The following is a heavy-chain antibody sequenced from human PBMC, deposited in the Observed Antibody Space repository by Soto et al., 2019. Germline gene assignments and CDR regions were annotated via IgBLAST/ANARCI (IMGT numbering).Heavy chain of an antibody. V-gene: IGHV4-4*02. CDR3: ARATAQREGDTPYDYPYYYYGMDV. J-gene: IGHJ6*02. CDR1: GGSISSSNW. Sequence: QVQLQESGPGLVKPSGTLSLTCAVSGGSISSSNWWSWVRQPPGKGLEWIGEIYHSGSTNYNPSPSSRVTISVDKSKNQCSLKLSSVTAEDTAVYYCARATAQREGDTPYDYPYYYYGMDVWGQGTTVTVSS. D-gene: IGHD4-17*01. CDR2: IYHSGST.